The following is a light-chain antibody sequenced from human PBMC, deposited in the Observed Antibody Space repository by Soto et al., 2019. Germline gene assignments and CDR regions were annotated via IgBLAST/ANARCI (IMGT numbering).Light chain of an antibody. CDR1: QSLMHSNGYNY. J-gene: IGKJ2*01. CDR2: LGS. CDR3: MQALQTPYT. V-gene: IGKV2-28*01. Sequence: DIVMTQSPLSLPVTPGEPASISCRSSQSLMHSNGYNYLDWYLQKPGQSPQLLIYLGSTRADGVPDRFSGSVSGTDFTLKISRVDAEDVGVYYCMQALQTPYTFGQGTKLEIK.